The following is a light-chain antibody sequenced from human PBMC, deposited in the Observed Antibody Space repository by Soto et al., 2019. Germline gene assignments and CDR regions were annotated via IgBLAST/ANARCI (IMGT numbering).Light chain of an antibody. Sequence: QSVLTQSSSASASLGSSVKLTCTLSSGHSSYIIAWHQQRPGKAPRYLMKLEGSGSYNKGSGVPDRFSGSSSGADRYLTISNLQSEDEADYYCEAWDTNTRVFGGGTKVTVL. CDR2: LEGSGSY. CDR1: SGHSSYI. V-gene: IGLV4-60*03. CDR3: EAWDTNTRV. J-gene: IGLJ2*01.